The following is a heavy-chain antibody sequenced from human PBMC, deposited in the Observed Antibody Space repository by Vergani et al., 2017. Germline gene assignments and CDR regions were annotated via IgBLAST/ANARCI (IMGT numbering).Heavy chain of an antibody. J-gene: IGHJ6*02. CDR2: IKSKTDGGTT. Sequence: EVQLVESGGGLVQPGGSLRLSCAASGFTVSSNYMSWVRQAPGKGLEWVGRIKSKTDGGTTDYAAPVKVRFTISRDDSKNTLYLQMNSLKTEDTAVYYCTLDTAMVYYYYGMDVWGQGTTVTVSS. V-gene: IGHV3-15*01. CDR3: TLDTAMVYYYYGMDV. D-gene: IGHD5-18*01. CDR1: GFTVSSNY.